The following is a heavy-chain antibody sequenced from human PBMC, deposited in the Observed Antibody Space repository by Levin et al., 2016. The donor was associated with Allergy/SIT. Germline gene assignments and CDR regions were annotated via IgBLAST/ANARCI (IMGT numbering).Heavy chain of an antibody. CDR3: ARTVIAVDIVATTYFDY. CDR1: GGTFSSYA. D-gene: IGHD5-12*01. CDR2: IIPIFGTA. Sequence: SVKVSCKASGGTFSSYAISWVRQAPGQGLEWMGGIIPIFGTANYAQKFQGRVTITADESTSTAYMELSSLRSEDTAVYYCARTVIAVDIVATTYFDYWGQGTLVTVSS. J-gene: IGHJ4*02. V-gene: IGHV1-69*13.